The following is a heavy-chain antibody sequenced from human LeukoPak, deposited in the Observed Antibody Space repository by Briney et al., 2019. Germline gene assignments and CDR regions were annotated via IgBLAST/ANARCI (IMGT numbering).Heavy chain of an antibody. Sequence: GGSLRLSCAASGFTFSSYGMHWVRQAPGKGLEWVAFIRYDGSNKYYADSVKGRFTISRDNSKNTLYLQMNSLRAEDTAVYYCAKDRRGYCSGGSCYRLDPWGQGTLVTVSS. CDR1: GFTFSSYG. V-gene: IGHV3-30*02. D-gene: IGHD2-15*01. CDR3: AKDRRGYCSGGSCYRLDP. J-gene: IGHJ5*02. CDR2: IRYDGSNK.